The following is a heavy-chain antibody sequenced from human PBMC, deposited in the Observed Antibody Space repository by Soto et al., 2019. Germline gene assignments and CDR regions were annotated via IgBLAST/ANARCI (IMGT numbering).Heavy chain of an antibody. V-gene: IGHV4-34*01. CDR3: ASGPGYYGSGSLPSVGHYYYYYMDV. CDR1: GGFFSGYY. CDR2: INHSGST. Sequence: SETLSLTCAVYGGFFSGYYWSWIRQPPGKGLEWIGEINHSGSTNYNPSLKSRVTISVDTSKNQFSLKLSSVTAADTAVYYCASGPGYYGSGSLPSVGHYYYYYMDVWGKGTTVTVSS. J-gene: IGHJ6*03. D-gene: IGHD3-10*01.